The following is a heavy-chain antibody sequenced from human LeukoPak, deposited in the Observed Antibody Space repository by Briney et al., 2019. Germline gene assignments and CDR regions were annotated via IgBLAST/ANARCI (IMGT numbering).Heavy chain of an antibody. CDR3: AKDLSWWAAADY. D-gene: IGHD2-15*01. CDR2: ISTSGST. J-gene: IGHJ4*02. V-gene: IGHV4-4*07. Sequence: SSETLSLTCTVSGGSMSNFYWSWIRQPAGKGLEWIGRISTSGSTNYNPSLKSRVTMSVDTSRNQFYLKLTSVTAADTAVYYCAKDLSWWAAADYWGQGALVTVSS. CDR1: GGSMSNFY.